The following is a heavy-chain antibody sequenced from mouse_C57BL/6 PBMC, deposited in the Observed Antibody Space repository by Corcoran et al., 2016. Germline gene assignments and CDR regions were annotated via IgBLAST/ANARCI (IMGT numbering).Heavy chain of an antibody. V-gene: IGHV1-26*01. CDR3: ARDYSNYYAMDY. J-gene: IGHJ4*01. Sequence: EVQLQQSGPELVKPGASVKISCKASGYTFTDYYMNWVKQSHGKSLEWIGDINPNNGGTSYNQKFKGKATLTVDKSSSTAYMELRSLTSEDSAVYYWARDYSNYYAMDYWGQGTSVTVSS. D-gene: IGHD2-5*01. CDR1: GYTFTDYY. CDR2: INPNNGGT.